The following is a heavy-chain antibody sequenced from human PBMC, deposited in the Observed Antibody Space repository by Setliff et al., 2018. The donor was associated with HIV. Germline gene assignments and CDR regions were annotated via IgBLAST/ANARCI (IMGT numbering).Heavy chain of an antibody. D-gene: IGHD2-2*01. Sequence: SETLSLTCTVSGASITSHYWTWIRQSAGKGLEWIGHIHITGNTDYNPPLKSRVTISLDTARNPFSLELTSVPAADAAVYYCARGQWPAPRPDFSDGYYNYGMDVWGQGTTVTVSS. CDR3: ARGQWPAPRPDFSDGYYNYGMDV. CDR1: GASITSHY. J-gene: IGHJ6*02. CDR2: IHITGNT. V-gene: IGHV4-4*07.